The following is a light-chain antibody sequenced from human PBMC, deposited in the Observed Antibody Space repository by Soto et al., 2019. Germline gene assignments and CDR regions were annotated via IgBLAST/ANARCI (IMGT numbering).Light chain of an antibody. CDR3: QQYGSSSPWT. J-gene: IGKJ1*01. CDR2: AAS. Sequence: EIVLTQSPGTLSLSPGERATLSCRASQSVSSAYLAWYQHKPGQPPTLLIYAASSRVTGIPDRFSGSGSGTDFTLTISGVEPEDFAVYYCQQYGSSSPWTFGQGTKVEIK. V-gene: IGKV3-20*01. CDR1: QSVSSAY.